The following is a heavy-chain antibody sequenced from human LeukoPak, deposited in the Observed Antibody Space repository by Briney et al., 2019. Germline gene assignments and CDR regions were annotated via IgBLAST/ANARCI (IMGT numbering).Heavy chain of an antibody. Sequence: PSQTLSLTCTVSGGSISSGGYYWSWIRQHPGKGLEWIGYIYYSGSTYYNPSLKSRVTISVDTSKNQFSLKLSSVTAADTAVYYCARENIVSTRDFDYWGQGTLVTVSS. CDR1: GGSISSGGYY. CDR3: ARENIVSTRDFDY. CDR2: IYYSGST. V-gene: IGHV4-31*03. D-gene: IGHD5/OR15-5a*01. J-gene: IGHJ4*02.